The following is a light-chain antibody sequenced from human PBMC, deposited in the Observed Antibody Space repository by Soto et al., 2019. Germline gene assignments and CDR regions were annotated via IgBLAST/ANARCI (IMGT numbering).Light chain of an antibody. V-gene: IGKV3-11*01. CDR1: QFINTY. CDR2: EAS. CDR3: QQYGNSPHT. Sequence: EIVLTQSPATLSLSPGERATLSCRASQFINTYVAWYQHRPGQGPRLLIYEASKRATGIPARFSGSGSGTDFTLTISRLEPEDFALYYCQQYGNSPHTFGGGTKVEIK. J-gene: IGKJ4*01.